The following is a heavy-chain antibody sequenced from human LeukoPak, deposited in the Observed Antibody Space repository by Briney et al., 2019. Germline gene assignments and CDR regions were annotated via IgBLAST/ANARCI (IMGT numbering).Heavy chain of an antibody. D-gene: IGHD3-10*01. CDR3: ARLPPNFYGSGSYFQNAFDI. V-gene: IGHV1-2*02. CDR2: INPNSGGT. CDR1: GYTFTSYD. J-gene: IGHJ3*02. Sequence: GASVKVSCKASGYTFTSYDINWVRQATGQGLEWMGWINPNSGGTNYAQKFQGRVTMTRDTSISTAYMELSRLRSDDTAVYYCARLPPNFYGSGSYFQNAFDIWGQGTMVTVSS.